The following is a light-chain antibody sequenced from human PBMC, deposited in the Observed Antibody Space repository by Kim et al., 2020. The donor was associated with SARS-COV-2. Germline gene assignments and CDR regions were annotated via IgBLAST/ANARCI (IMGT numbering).Light chain of an antibody. CDR1: QSLRRSY. CDR3: QQYGSLIT. J-gene: IGKJ5*01. V-gene: IGKV3-20*01. CDR2: DAP. Sequence: SPGEKPPLPARPVQSLRRSYPATNQQKPGQAPRLLIYDAPSRATGIPDRFSVSRSGTDFTLTISRLEPEDFAVYDCQQYGSLITFGPGARLEIK.